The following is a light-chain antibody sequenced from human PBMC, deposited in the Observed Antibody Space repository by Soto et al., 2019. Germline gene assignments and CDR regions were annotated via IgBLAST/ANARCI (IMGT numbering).Light chain of an antibody. CDR2: DVS. Sequence: QSVLTQPASVSGSPGQSITISCTGTSSDVGGYNYVAWYQHHPGKAPKVMIYDVSNRPSGVSNRFSGSKSGNTASLTISGLQAEDEADYYCSSYTSTSTLVIFDGGTKLTVL. V-gene: IGLV2-14*03. J-gene: IGLJ2*01. CDR1: SSDVGGYNY. CDR3: SSYTSTSTLVI.